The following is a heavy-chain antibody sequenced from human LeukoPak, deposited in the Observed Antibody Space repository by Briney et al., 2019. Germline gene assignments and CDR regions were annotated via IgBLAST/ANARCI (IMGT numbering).Heavy chain of an antibody. D-gene: IGHD2-2*02. V-gene: IGHV4-4*07. J-gene: IGHJ6*03. Sequence: SETLSLTCTVSGGSISSYYWSWIRQPAGKGLELIGRIYTSGSTNYNPSLKSRVTMSVDTSKNQFSLKLSSVTAADTAVYYCARDQRGYCSSTSCYTGYYYYYMDVWDKGTTDTVSS. CDR3: ARDQRGYCSSTSCYTGYYYYYMDV. CDR2: IYTSGST. CDR1: GGSISSYY.